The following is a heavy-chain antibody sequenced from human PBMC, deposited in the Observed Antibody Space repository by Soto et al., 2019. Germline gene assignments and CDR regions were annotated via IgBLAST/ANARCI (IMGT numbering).Heavy chain of an antibody. V-gene: IGHV4-39*02. J-gene: IGHJ2*01. Sequence: QLQLQESGPGLVKPSETLSLTCIVSGGSISSSDYYWGWIRQPPGKGLEWIGTIYYSGTTDYNPSLKSRLTMSLDTSKNHYSLKLASVTAADTAFYYCARRRRTTANWYFDLWGRGTRVTVSS. CDR1: GGSISSSDYY. D-gene: IGHD4-17*01. CDR3: ARRRRTTANWYFDL. CDR2: IYYSGTT.